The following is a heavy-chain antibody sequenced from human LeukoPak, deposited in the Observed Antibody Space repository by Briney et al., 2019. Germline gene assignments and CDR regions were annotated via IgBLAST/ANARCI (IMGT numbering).Heavy chain of an antibody. CDR1: GYTFTGYY. CDR2: INPNSGGT. V-gene: IGHV1-2*02. J-gene: IGHJ4*02. D-gene: IGHD6-13*01. CDR3: ARVKEGSSWYFDY. Sequence: ASVKVSCKASGYTFTGYYMHWVRQAPGQGLEWMGWINPNSGGTNYAQKFQGRVTMTMDTSISTAYMELSRLRSDDTAVYYCARVKEGSSWYFDYWGQGTLVTVSS.